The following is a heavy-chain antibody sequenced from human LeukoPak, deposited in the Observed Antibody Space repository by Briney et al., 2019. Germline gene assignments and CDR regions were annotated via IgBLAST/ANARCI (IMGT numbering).Heavy chain of an antibody. D-gene: IGHD2-8*01. Sequence: SVKVSCKASGGTFSSYAISWVRQAPGQGLEWMGGIIPIFGTTNYAQKFQDRVTITADKSTSTAYMELNSLTSDDTAVYFCARSAEHCNNGVCFTDYYMDVWGKGTTVTVSS. CDR3: ARSAEHCNNGVCFTDYYMDV. CDR2: IIPIFGTT. CDR1: GGTFSSYA. V-gene: IGHV1-69*06. J-gene: IGHJ6*03.